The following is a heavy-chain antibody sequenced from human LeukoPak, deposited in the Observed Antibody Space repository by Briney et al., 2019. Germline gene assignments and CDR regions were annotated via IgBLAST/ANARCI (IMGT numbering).Heavy chain of an antibody. Sequence: GGSLRLSCAASGFTFSSYSMNWVRQAPGKGLEWVSSISSSSSYIYYADSVKGRFTISRDNAKNSLYLQMNSLRTEDTAVYYCARDSSGWYYFDYWGQGTLVTVSS. CDR1: GFTFSSYS. D-gene: IGHD6-19*01. CDR2: ISSSSSYI. CDR3: ARDSSGWYYFDY. J-gene: IGHJ4*02. V-gene: IGHV3-21*01.